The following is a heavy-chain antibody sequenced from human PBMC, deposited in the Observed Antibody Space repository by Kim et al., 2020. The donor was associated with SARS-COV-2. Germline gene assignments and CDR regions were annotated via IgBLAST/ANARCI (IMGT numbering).Heavy chain of an antibody. V-gene: IGHV3-30*02. D-gene: IGHD6-13*01. CDR3: EKGEAAVYAFDI. Sequence: YADSVKGRFTSSRDNSKKTLYLQMNSLRAEDTAVYYCEKGEAAVYAFDIWGQGTMVTVSS. J-gene: IGHJ3*02.